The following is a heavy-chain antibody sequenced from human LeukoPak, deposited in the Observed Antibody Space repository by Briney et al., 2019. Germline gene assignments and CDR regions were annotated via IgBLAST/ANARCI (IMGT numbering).Heavy chain of an antibody. CDR2: INQSGST. Sequence: PSETLSLTCAVYGGSFSGYYWSWIRQPPGKGLEWIGEINQSGSTNYNPSLKSRVTISVDTSKNQFSLKLSSVTAADTAVYYCARGRGLWFGEIDYWGQGTLVTVSS. V-gene: IGHV4-34*01. CDR1: GGSFSGYY. J-gene: IGHJ4*02. CDR3: ARGRGLWFGEIDY. D-gene: IGHD3-10*01.